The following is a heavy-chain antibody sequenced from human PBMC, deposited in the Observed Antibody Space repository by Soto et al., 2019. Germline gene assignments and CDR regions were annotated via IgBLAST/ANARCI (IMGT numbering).Heavy chain of an antibody. J-gene: IGHJ5*02. CDR3: AHRGYGEYPRDNWFDP. V-gene: IGHV2-5*01. CDR2: IYWNDDN. CDR1: VFSLSTGGVG. D-gene: IGHD4-17*01. Sequence: QITLKESGPTLVKPTQTLTLTCTFSVFSLSTGGVGVGWIRQPPGKALEWLALIYWNDDNPYSPSLKSRLTSPKDTAKNQVVRTMTHMDPVDTDRYYCAHRGYGEYPRDNWFDPRGQGTLVTVSS.